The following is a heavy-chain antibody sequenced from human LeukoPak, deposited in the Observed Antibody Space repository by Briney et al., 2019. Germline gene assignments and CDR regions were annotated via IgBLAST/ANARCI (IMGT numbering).Heavy chain of an antibody. CDR1: GFTFSSYA. Sequence: GGSLRLSCAASGFTFSSYAMSWVRQAPGKGLEWVSAISGSGGSTYYADSVKGRFTISRDNSKNTLYLRMNSLRAEDTAVYYCARDLGLRFLEWNIYYFDYWGQGTLVTVSS. D-gene: IGHD3-3*01. CDR2: ISGSGGST. V-gene: IGHV3-23*01. J-gene: IGHJ4*02. CDR3: ARDLGLRFLEWNIYYFDY.